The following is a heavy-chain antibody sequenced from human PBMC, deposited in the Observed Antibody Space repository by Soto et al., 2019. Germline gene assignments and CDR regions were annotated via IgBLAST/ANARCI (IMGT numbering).Heavy chain of an antibody. CDR1: GVTIISYY. V-gene: IGHV4-59*08. Sequence: SEPLCLPCTVSGVTIISYYGSWIRQPTGKGLEWIGYIYYSGSTNYNPSLKSRVTISVDTSKNQFSLKLSSVTAADTAVYYCARSYGSGSYFKYNWFDPWGQGTLVTVSS. CDR3: ARSYGSGSYFKYNWFDP. D-gene: IGHD3-10*01. J-gene: IGHJ5*02. CDR2: IYYSGST.